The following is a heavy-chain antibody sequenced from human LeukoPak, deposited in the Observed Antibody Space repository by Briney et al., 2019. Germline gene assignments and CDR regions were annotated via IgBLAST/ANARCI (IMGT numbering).Heavy chain of an antibody. V-gene: IGHV3-21*01. CDR2: ISSSSIYI. CDR3: ARGGSGSFDY. Sequence: PGGSLRLSCAASGFTFSDYSMNWVRQAPGKGLEWVSSISSSSIYIYYADSVKGRFTISRDNAENSLYLQMTSLRDEDTAVYYCARGGSGSFDYWGQGTLVTVSS. D-gene: IGHD2-15*01. CDR1: GFTFSDYS. J-gene: IGHJ4*02.